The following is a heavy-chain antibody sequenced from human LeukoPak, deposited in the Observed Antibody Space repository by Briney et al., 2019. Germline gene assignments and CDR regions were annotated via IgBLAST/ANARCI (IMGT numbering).Heavy chain of an antibody. Sequence: ASVKVSCKVSGYTLTELSMHWVRQAPGKGLEWMGGFDPEDGKTIYAQKFQRRVTMTEDTSTDTAYMELSSLRSEDTAVYYCATDAAGIAVAGTNFVFDYWGQGTLVTVSS. J-gene: IGHJ4*02. V-gene: IGHV1-24*01. CDR3: ATDAAGIAVAGTNFVFDY. CDR2: FDPEDGKT. CDR1: GYTLTELS. D-gene: IGHD6-19*01.